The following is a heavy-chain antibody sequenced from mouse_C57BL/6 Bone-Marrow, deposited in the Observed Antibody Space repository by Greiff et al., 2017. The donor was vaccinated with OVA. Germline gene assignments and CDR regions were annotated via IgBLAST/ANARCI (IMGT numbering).Heavy chain of an antibody. CDR3: AIDYDYDGRPPEFAY. V-gene: IGHV1-74*01. CDR2: IHPSDSDT. D-gene: IGHD2-4*01. Sequence: QVQLQQPGAELVKPGASVKVSCKASGYTFTSYWMHWVKQRPGQGLEWIGRIHPSDSDTNYNQKFKGKATLTVDKSSSTAYMQLSSLTSEDSAVYYCAIDYDYDGRPPEFAYWGQGTLVTVSA. J-gene: IGHJ3*01. CDR1: GYTFTSYW.